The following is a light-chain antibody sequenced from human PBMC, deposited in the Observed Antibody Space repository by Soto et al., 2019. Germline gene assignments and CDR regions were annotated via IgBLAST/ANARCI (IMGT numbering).Light chain of an antibody. CDR3: SSYAGAVV. V-gene: IGLV2-23*01. J-gene: IGLJ2*01. Sequence: QSALTQPASVSGSPGQSITISCTRTSSNVESYNLVCWYQHPPGKAPKLIIYEGSERPSGVSNRFSGAQSGHSASLTISGLQAEDEADYYCSSYAGAVVFGGGTKLTVL. CDR1: SSNVESYNL. CDR2: EGS.